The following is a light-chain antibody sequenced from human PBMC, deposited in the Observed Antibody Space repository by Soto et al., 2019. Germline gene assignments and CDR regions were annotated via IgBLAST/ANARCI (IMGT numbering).Light chain of an antibody. CDR3: QQYNSWPRT. Sequence: EIVMTQSPATLSVSPGERATLSCRASQSVSSNVAWYQQIPGQTPRLLIYGASTGATGVPARFSGSGSGTEFTLTISSLQSEDFATYYCQQYNSWPRTFGQGTKVDI. CDR1: QSVSSN. CDR2: GAS. V-gene: IGKV3-15*01. J-gene: IGKJ1*01.